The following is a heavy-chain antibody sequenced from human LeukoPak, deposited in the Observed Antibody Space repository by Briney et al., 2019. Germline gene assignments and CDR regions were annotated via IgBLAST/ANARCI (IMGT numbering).Heavy chain of an antibody. J-gene: IGHJ4*02. CDR2: TNSGGTST. D-gene: IGHD2-8*01. CDR3: AKQSYARSLGE. V-gene: IGHV3-23*01. CDR1: GFPFSDFS. Sequence: GGSLRLSCATSGFPFSDFSMSWVRQAPGKGLEWISTTNSGGTSTYYAESVKGRFTISRDNSKNTLYLQMSSLRVEDTAVYYCAKQSYARSLGEGGPGTPVTVSS.